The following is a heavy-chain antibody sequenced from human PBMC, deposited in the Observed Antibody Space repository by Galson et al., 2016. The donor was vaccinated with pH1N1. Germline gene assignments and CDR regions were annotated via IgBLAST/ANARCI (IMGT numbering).Heavy chain of an antibody. V-gene: IGHV4-61*02. CDR2: FHTSGST. J-gene: IGHJ4*02. CDR3: AREADSSDSTGYYYKTFDY. D-gene: IGHD3-22*01. Sequence: TLSLTCTVSGVSVNSPTYYWSWIRQPAGKGLEWVGRFHTSGSTNYKPSLNSRVTISLDASNNQFSLKLTSVTAAATAVYYCAREADSSDSTGYYYKTFDYWGQGILVTVSS. CDR1: GVSVNSPTYY.